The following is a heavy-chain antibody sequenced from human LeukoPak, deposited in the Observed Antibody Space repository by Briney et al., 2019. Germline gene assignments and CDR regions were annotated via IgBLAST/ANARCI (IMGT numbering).Heavy chain of an antibody. CDR3: VKDLRSDFMGVLSRYLSY. Sequence: GGSLRLSCSASGFTFSSFAMHWVRQAPGEGLEYVAAISRNGGSTYYADSVKGRFTISRDNSKNTLYLQMSSLRAEDTAVYLCVKDLRSDFMGVLSRYLSYWGQGTLVTVSS. D-gene: IGHD2/OR15-2a*01. CDR1: GFTFSSFA. J-gene: IGHJ4*02. V-gene: IGHV3-64D*09. CDR2: ISRNGGST.